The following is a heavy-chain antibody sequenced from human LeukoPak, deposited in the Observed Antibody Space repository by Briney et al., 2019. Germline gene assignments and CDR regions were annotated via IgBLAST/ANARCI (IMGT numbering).Heavy chain of an antibody. J-gene: IGHJ4*02. D-gene: IGHD4-23*01. CDR1: GGSISSYY. CDR2: IYTSGST. V-gene: IGHV4-4*07. Sequence: PSETLSLTCTVSGGSISSYYWSWIRQPAGKGLEWIGRIYTSGSTSYNPSLKSRATISVDKSKNQFSLKLSSVTAADTAVYYCARATRWVPFDYWGQGTLVTVSS. CDR3: ARATRWVPFDY.